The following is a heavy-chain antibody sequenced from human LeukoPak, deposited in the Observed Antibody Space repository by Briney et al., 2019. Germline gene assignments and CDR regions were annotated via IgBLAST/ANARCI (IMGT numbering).Heavy chain of an antibody. J-gene: IGHJ4*02. CDR2: ISYDGSNK. V-gene: IGHV3-30*04. D-gene: IGHD3-10*01. CDR3: ARDDTMVRGVINNYFDY. Sequence: GRSLRLSCAASGFTFSSYAMHWVRQAPGKGLEWVAVISYDGSNKYYADSVKGLFTISRDNSKNTLYLQMNSLRAEDTAVYYCARDDTMVRGVINNYFDYWGQGTLVTVSS. CDR1: GFTFSSYA.